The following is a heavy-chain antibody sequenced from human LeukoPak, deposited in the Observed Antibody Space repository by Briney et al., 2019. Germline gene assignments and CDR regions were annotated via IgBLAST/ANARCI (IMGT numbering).Heavy chain of an antibody. CDR1: GFTSGDYA. D-gene: IGHD2-21*02. V-gene: IGHV3-49*04. J-gene: IGHJ4*02. CDR3: HRVYYCGGDCYFAFDY. Sequence: PGGSLRLSCTASGFTSGDYAINWGRQAPGKGLEWVGFIRTKAYGGTTEYAAPVKARFTISRDDSKSIAYLQMNSLKTEDTAVYCCHRVYYCGGDCYFAFDYWGQGTLVTVSS. CDR2: IRTKAYGGTT.